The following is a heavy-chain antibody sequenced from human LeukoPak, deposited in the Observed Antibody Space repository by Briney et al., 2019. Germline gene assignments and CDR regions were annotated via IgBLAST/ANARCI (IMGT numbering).Heavy chain of an antibody. CDR3: ARAPTTVATKPFDY. V-gene: IGHV4-59*12. CDR1: GGSISSYY. J-gene: IGHJ4*02. D-gene: IGHD4-17*01. CDR2: LYNSGST. Sequence: SETLSLTCTVSGGSISSYYWSWIRQPPGKGLEWIGDLYNSGSTSYNPSLKSRVTISVDTSKNQFSLKLSSVTAADTAVYYCARAPTTVATKPFDYWGQGTLVTVSS.